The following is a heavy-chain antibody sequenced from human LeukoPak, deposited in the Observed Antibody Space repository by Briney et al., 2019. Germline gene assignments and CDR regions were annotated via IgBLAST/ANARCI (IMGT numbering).Heavy chain of an antibody. Sequence: SETLSLTCTVSGGSISSYYWSWIRQPPGKGLEWIGYIYYSGSTNYNPSLKSRVTISVDTSKNQFSLKLSSVTAADTAVYYCARHFGPLSGSYPNWFDPWGQGTLVTVSS. CDR2: IYYSGST. CDR1: GGSISSYY. V-gene: IGHV4-59*08. J-gene: IGHJ5*02. D-gene: IGHD1-26*01. CDR3: ARHFGPLSGSYPNWFDP.